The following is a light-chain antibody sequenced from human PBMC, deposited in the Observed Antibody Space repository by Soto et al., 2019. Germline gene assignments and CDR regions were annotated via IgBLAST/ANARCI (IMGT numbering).Light chain of an antibody. Sequence: GDRVTIPCRASQRISIWLAWYQQKPGKAPKLLIYKASSLESGVPSRFSGSGSGTEFTLTINSLQPDDFATYYCQQYNSDSTFGQGTKVEIK. J-gene: IGKJ1*01. CDR2: KAS. CDR3: QQYNSDST. CDR1: QRISIW. V-gene: IGKV1-5*03.